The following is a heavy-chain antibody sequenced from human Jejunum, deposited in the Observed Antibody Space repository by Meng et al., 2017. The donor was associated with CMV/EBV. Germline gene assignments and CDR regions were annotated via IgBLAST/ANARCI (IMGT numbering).Heavy chain of an antibody. Sequence: QVQLQESGPGLGQASDTLSLTCTVSGGSISSGDYYWSWIRQPPGKGLEWIGCIYYSGSTYYNPSLKGRVTISVDTSKNQFSLNLSSVTAADTAVYYCARGQRSYSGSYPEWFDPWGQGTLVTVSS. J-gene: IGHJ5*02. V-gene: IGHV4-30-4*02. D-gene: IGHD1-26*01. CDR1: GGSISSGDYY. CDR3: ARGQRSYSGSYPEWFDP. CDR2: IYYSGST.